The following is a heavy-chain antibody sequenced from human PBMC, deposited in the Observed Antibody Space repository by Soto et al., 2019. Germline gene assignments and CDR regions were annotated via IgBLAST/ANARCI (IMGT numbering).Heavy chain of an antibody. J-gene: IGHJ6*02. CDR1: GFTFSDSA. CDR2: IGSKGNNYAT. D-gene: IGHD1-26*01. V-gene: IGHV3-73*01. Sequence: EVQLVESGGGLVQPGGSLKLSCAASGFTFSDSAMHWVRHTSGKGLEWVGRIGSKGNNYATAYGESVKGRFTISRDDSENTAYLQMNSLKTEDTAVYYCTRLRLVGGTQSDYGMDVWGQGTTVIVSS. CDR3: TRLRLVGGTQSDYGMDV.